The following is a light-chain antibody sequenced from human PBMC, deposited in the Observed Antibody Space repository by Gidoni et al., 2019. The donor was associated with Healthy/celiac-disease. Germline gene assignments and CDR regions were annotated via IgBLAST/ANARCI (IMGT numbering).Light chain of an antibody. CDR2: WAS. J-gene: IGKJ4*01. Sequence: DIVMIQSPDSLPASLGERATINCKSSQSVLYSSNNKNYLAWYQQKPGQPPKLLIYWASTRKSRVANRIGGRGCGTDFTLTISSLQAEDVAVYCCQQYYRGRTFGEGTKVEIK. V-gene: IGKV4-1*01. CDR3: QQYYRGRT. CDR1: QSVLYSSNNKNY.